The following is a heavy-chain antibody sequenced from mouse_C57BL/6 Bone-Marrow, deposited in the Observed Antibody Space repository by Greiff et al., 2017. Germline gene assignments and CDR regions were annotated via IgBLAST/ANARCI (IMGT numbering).Heavy chain of an antibody. Sequence: DVMLVESGGGLVKPGGSLKLSCAASGFTFSDYGMHWVRQAPEKGLEWVAYISSGSSTIYYADTVKGRVTISRDNAKNTLFLQMTSLRSEDTAMYYCARSGFYYGYFDYWGQGTTLTVAS. CDR1: GFTFSDYG. CDR3: ARSGFYYGYFDY. V-gene: IGHV5-17*01. D-gene: IGHD2-1*01. J-gene: IGHJ2*01. CDR2: ISSGSSTI.